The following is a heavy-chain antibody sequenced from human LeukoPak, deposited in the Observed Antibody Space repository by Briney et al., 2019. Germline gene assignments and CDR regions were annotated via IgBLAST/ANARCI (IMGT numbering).Heavy chain of an antibody. CDR2: ISYDGSNK. J-gene: IGHJ4*02. Sequence: GGSLRLSCAASGLTFSHYAMHWVRQAPGKGLEWVAVISYDGSNKYYADSVKGRFTISRDNSKNTLYLQMNSLRAEDTAVYYCARQGIHLWFDFWGQGTLVTVSS. CDR1: GLTFSHYA. D-gene: IGHD5-18*01. V-gene: IGHV3-30-3*01. CDR3: ARQGIHLWFDF.